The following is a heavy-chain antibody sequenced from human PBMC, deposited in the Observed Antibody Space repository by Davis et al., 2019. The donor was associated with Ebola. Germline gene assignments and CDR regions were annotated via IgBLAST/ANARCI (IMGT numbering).Heavy chain of an antibody. Sequence: PSETLSLTCTVSGGSISSYYWSWIRQPPGKGLEWIGYIYYSGSTNYNPSLKSRVTISVDTSKNQFSLKLSSVTAADTAVYYCARVNRGQRDIVVVPAALYYYYYYMDVWGKGTTVTVSS. CDR3: ARVNRGQRDIVVVPAALYYYYYYMDV. CDR2: IYYSGST. CDR1: GGSISSYY. D-gene: IGHD2-2*01. J-gene: IGHJ6*03. V-gene: IGHV4-59*12.